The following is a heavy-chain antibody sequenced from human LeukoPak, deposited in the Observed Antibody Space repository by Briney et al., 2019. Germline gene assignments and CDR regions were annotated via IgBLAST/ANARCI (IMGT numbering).Heavy chain of an antibody. J-gene: IGHJ4*02. CDR2: FDPEDGET. V-gene: IGHV1-24*01. D-gene: IGHD3-22*01. CDR1: GYTLTELS. CDR3: ATTYYDSSGYHHY. Sequence: GASVKVSCKVSGYTLTELSMHWVRQAPGKGLEWMGGFDPEDGETIYAQEFQGRVTMTEDTSTDTAYMELSSLRSEDTAVYYCATTYYDSSGYHHYWGQGTLVTVSS.